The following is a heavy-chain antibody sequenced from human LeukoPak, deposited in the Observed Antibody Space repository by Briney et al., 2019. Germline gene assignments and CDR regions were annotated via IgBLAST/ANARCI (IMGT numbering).Heavy chain of an antibody. CDR2: IYSSGAT. CDR3: AREFHY. J-gene: IGHJ4*02. Sequence: PSETLSLTCTVSGGSISSATYYWTWIRQPAGKGLEWIGRIYSSGATNYNPSLKSRLTISLDTSKNQFSLKQNFVTAADTAIYYCAREFHYWGQGTLVTVSS. CDR1: GGSISSATYY. V-gene: IGHV4-61*02.